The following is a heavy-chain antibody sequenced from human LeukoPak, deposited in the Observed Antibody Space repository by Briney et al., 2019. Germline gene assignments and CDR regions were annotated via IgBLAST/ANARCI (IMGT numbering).Heavy chain of an antibody. CDR2: IKPNSGGT. CDR1: GYTFTGYY. CDR3: ARGAYYDYVWGSYRPEGFDY. V-gene: IGHV1-2*02. D-gene: IGHD3-16*02. Sequence: ASVTVSCQASGYTFTGYYMHWVRQAPGQGLEWMGWIKPNSGGTNYAQKFQGRVTMTRGTSISTAYMELSRLRSDDTAVYYCARGAYYDYVWGSYRPEGFDYWGQGTLVTVSS. J-gene: IGHJ4*02.